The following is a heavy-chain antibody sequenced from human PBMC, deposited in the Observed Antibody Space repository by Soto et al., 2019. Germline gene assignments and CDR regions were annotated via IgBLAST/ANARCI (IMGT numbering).Heavy chain of an antibody. CDR1: GYTFTSYY. CDR3: ARAYYYDSSGYYSTDY. J-gene: IGHJ4*02. D-gene: IGHD3-22*01. Sequence: GASVKVSCKASGYTFTSYYMHWVRQAPGQGLEWMGIINPSGGSTSYAQKFQGRVTMTRDTSTSTVYMELSSLRSEDTAVYYCARAYYYDSSGYYSTDYWGQGTLVTVSS. CDR2: INPSGGST. V-gene: IGHV1-46*01.